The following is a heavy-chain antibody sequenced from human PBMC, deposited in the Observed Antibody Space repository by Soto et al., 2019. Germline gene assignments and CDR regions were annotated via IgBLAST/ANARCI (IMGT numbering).Heavy chain of an antibody. CDR2: IDHSGNGT. CDR1: GHTLINYY. D-gene: IGHD3-22*01. Sequence: QVQLVQSGAEVKKPGASVKVSCKTSGHTLINYYMHWVRQAPGQGLDWLGKIDHSGNGTSYAERFQGRITLTSDTSTKTVYVELSSLRSEDTDIYYCAINYYDSSGYLYWGQGTLVTVSS. J-gene: IGHJ4*02. CDR3: AINYYDSSGYLY. V-gene: IGHV1-46*01.